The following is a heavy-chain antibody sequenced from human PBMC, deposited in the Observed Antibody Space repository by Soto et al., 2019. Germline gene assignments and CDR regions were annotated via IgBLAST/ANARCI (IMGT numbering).Heavy chain of an antibody. D-gene: IGHD1-26*01. J-gene: IGHJ4*02. Sequence: PSETLSLTCTVSGGSISSGGYYWSWIRQHPGKGLEWVGYLYYSGSTYYNPSLMSRVLISVDTSKNHFSLKLTSVTAADTAVYYGARREIQGPIDYWGKETLFPVP. CDR2: LYYSGST. V-gene: IGHV4-31*03. CDR1: GGSISSGGYY. CDR3: ARREIQGPIDY.